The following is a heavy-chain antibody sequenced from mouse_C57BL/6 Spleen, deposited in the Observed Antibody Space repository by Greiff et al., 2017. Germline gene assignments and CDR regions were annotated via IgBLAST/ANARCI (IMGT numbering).Heavy chain of an antibody. CDR2: INPSSGYT. J-gene: IGHJ2*01. V-gene: IGHV1-7*01. CDR3: AKSRELVLDY. D-gene: IGHD4-1*01. Sequence: QVQLKQSGAELAKPGASVKLSCKASGYTFTSYWMHWVKQRPGQGLEWIGYINPSSGYTKYNQKFKDKATLTADKSSTTSYMQLSSLTYEDSAVYYCAKSRELVLDYWGQGTTLTVSS. CDR1: GYTFTSYW.